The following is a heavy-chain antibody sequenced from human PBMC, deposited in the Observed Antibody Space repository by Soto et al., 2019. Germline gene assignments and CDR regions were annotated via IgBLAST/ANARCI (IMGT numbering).Heavy chain of an antibody. CDR3: ARDQDASGNYYTRYFDY. CDR2: IHHTGST. J-gene: IGHJ4*02. V-gene: IGHV4-4*02. Sequence: PSETLSLTCAVFGDSIKSRYWWSWVRQSPGKGLEWIGEIHHTGSTNYNPALKSRVTISVDRSKNQFSLNLNSVTAADTAVYYCARDQDASGNYYTRYFDYWGQGSLVTVSS. CDR1: GDSIKSRYW. D-gene: IGHD3-10*01.